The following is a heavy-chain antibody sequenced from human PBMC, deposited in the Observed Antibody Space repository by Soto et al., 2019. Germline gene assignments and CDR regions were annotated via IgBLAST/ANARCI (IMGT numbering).Heavy chain of an antibody. D-gene: IGHD5-12*01. J-gene: IGHJ4*02. CDR1: GDSVSSNSPA. V-gene: IGHV6-1*01. CDR2: TYYRSKWYN. CDR3: SRELGGGYAFDY. Sequence: SQALSLTCALSGDSVSSNSPASNLIRQSPSRGLEWLGRTYYRSKWYNDYAVSVKRRLPITTETFKNHFSLQLNSVTTQHSTVYYCSRELGGGYAFDYWGQGTLVTVSS.